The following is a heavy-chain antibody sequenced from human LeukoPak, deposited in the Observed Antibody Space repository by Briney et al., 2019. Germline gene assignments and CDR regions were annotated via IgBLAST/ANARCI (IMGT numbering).Heavy chain of an antibody. CDR2: VYYSGST. CDR3: ARGGSNFDH. CDR1: GGSISSYY. Sequence: PSETLSLTCIVSGGSISSYYWSWIRQPPGKGLEWIGYVYYSGSTNYNPSLKSRVTISVDTSKNQFSLKLSSVTAADTAVYYCARGGSNFDHWGQGTLVAVSS. D-gene: IGHD6-13*01. J-gene: IGHJ4*02. V-gene: IGHV4-59*01.